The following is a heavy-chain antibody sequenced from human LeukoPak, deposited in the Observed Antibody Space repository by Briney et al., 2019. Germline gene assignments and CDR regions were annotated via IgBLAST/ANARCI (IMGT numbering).Heavy chain of an antibody. J-gene: IGHJ6*03. CDR1: GFTFSSYW. CDR3: ARVGAATFYWYYMDV. CDR2: IKQDGSEK. Sequence: GGSLRLSCEASGFTFSSYWMSWVRQAPGAGLEWVANIKQDGSEKYYVDSLKGRITVSRDNAKNSLYLQINSLRVGDTAVYFCARVGAATFYWYYMDVWGKGTTVTVSS. V-gene: IGHV3-7*01. D-gene: IGHD2-15*01.